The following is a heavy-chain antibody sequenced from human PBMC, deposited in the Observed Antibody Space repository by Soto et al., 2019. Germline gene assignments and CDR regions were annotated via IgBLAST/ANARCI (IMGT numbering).Heavy chain of an antibody. CDR2: ISGTSNYI. J-gene: IGHJ4*02. V-gene: IGHV3-21*01. CDR1: GFTFSTSD. CDR3: AKDGEGLEQLPPTLLAGYFDY. D-gene: IGHD6-6*01. Sequence: PGGSLRLSCAASGFTFSTSDMNWVRQAPGKGLEWVSSISGTSNYIYYADSVKGRFTISRDNSKNTLYLQMNSLRAEDTAVYYCAKDGEGLEQLPPTLLAGYFDYWGQGTLVTVSS.